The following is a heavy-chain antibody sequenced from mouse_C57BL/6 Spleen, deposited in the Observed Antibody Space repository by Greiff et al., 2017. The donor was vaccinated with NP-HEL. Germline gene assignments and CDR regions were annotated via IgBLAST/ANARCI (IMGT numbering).Heavy chain of an antibody. CDR3: ARQGSPDAMDY. D-gene: IGHD3-3*01. Sequence: QVQLKESGAELMKPGASVKLSCKATGYTFTGYWIEWVKQRPGHGLEWIGEILPGSGSTNYNEKFKGKATFTADTSSNTAYMRLSSLTTDDSAIYCSARQGSPDAMDYWGQGTSVTVSS. J-gene: IGHJ4*01. CDR1: GYTFTGYW. V-gene: IGHV1-9*01. CDR2: ILPGSGST.